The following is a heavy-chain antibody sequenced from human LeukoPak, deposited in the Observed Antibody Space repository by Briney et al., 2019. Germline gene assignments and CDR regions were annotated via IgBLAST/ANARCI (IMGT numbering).Heavy chain of an antibody. CDR1: GYTFTSYG. D-gene: IGHD3-3*01. J-gene: IGHJ4*02. V-gene: IGHV1-18*01. CDR2: ISAYNGNT. CDR3: ARALSDDFWSAYQDY. Sequence: ASVKVSCRASGYTFTSYGISWVRQAPGQGLEWMGWISAYNGNTNYAQKLQGRLTMTTDTSTSTAYMEVRSLRSDDTAAYYCARALSDDFWSAYQDYWGQGTLVTVSS.